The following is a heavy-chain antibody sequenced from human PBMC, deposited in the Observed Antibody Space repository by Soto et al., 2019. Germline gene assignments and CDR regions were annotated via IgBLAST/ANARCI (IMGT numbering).Heavy chain of an antibody. CDR1: GFTFSDHY. J-gene: IGHJ4*02. CDR2: TRNKANSYTT. Sequence: EVQLVESGGGLVQPGGSLRLSCAASGFTFSDHYMDWVRQAPGKGLEWVGRTRNKANSYTTEYAASVKGRFTISRDDSKNSLYLQMNSLKTEDTAVYYCARADDSRGYYLDYWGQGTLVTVSS. V-gene: IGHV3-72*01. CDR3: ARADDSRGYYLDY. D-gene: IGHD3-22*01.